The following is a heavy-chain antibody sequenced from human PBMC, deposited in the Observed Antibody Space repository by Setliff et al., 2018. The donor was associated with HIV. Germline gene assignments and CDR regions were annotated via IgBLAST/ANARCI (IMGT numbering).Heavy chain of an antibody. J-gene: IGHJ4*02. Sequence: GGSLRLSCAASGFTFSSYWMSWVRQAPGKGLEWVANIKQDGSEKYYVDSVKGRFTISRDNAKNSPYLQMNSLRAEDTAVYYCARGGDRQQLVLIDYWGQGTLVTVSS. CDR2: IKQDGSEK. D-gene: IGHD6-13*01. CDR1: GFTFSSYW. V-gene: IGHV3-7*03. CDR3: ARGGDRQQLVLIDY.